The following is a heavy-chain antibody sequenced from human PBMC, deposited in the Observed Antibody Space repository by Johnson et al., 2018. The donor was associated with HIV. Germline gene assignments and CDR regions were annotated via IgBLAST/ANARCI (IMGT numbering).Heavy chain of an antibody. CDR2: IWYDGSNK. V-gene: IGHV3-33*06. Sequence: QVQLVKSGGGVVQPGRSLRLSCAASGFTFSSYGMHWVRQAPGKGLEWVAVIWYDGSNKYYADSVKGRFTISRDNSKNTLYLQMNSLRAEDTAVYYCAKDSSSWYGGAFDIWGQGTMVTVSS. D-gene: IGHD6-13*01. CDR3: AKDSSSWYGGAFDI. J-gene: IGHJ3*02. CDR1: GFTFSSYG.